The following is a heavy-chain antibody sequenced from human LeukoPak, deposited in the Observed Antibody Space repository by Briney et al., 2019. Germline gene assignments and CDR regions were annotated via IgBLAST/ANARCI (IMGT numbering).Heavy chain of an antibody. J-gene: IGHJ4*02. CDR2: INHSGST. D-gene: IGHD5-12*01. CDR1: GGPFSGYY. CDR3: ARGYSGYDPFDY. V-gene: IGHV4-34*01. Sequence: KASETLSLTCAVYGGPFSGYYWSWIRQPPGKGLEWIGEINHSGSTNYNPSLKSRVTISVDTSKNQFSLKLSSVTAADTAVYYCARGYSGYDPFDYWGQGTLVTVSS.